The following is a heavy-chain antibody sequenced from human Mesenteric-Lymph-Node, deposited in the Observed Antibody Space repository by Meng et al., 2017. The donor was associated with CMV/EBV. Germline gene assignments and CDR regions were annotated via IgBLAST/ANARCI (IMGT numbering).Heavy chain of an antibody. CDR2: INHSGST. CDR1: GGSFSGYY. CDR3: ARHQRWLKSEGGFNY. D-gene: IGHD4-23*01. V-gene: IGHV4-34*01. J-gene: IGHJ4*02. Sequence: QVRQGGAGLLKPSEPLPLTCAVDGGSFSGYYWSWIRQPPGKGLEWIGEINHSGSTNYNPSLKSRVTISVDTSKNQFSLKLSSVTAADTAVYYCARHQRWLKSEGGFNYWGQGTLVTVSS.